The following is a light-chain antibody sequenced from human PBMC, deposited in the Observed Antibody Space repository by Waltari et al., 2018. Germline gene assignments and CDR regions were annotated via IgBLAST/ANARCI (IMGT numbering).Light chain of an antibody. Sequence: QSALTQPASLPGSPGQSITIPCTGSSSDFGSYNLFSWYQQHPGKAPKLMIYEGSKRPSGGSNRFSGSKSDNTASLTISGRQAEDEAHYYCCSYAGSSAPRVFGGGTKLTVL. CDR1: SSDFGSYNL. CDR2: EGS. V-gene: IGLV2-23*01. CDR3: CSYAGSSAPRV. J-gene: IGLJ3*02.